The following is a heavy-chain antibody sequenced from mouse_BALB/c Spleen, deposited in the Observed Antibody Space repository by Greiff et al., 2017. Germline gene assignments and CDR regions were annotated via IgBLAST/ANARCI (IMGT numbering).Heavy chain of an antibody. CDR2: INPSSGYT. Sequence: QVQLQQSAAELARPGASVKMSCKASGYTFTSYTMHWVKQRPGQGLEWIGYINPSSGYTEYNQKFKDKTTLTADKSSSTAYMQLSSLTSEDSAVYYCAGSDGAWFAYWGQGTLVTVSA. CDR3: AGSDGAWFAY. CDR1: GYTFTSYT. J-gene: IGHJ3*01. V-gene: IGHV1-4*02.